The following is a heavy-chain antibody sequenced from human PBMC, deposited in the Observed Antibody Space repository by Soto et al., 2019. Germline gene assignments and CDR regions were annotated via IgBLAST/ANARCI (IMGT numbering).Heavy chain of an antibody. J-gene: IGHJ6*02. V-gene: IGHV1-69*12. Sequence: QVQLVQSGAEVKKPGSSVKVSCKASGGTFSSYAISWVRQAPGQGLEWMGGIIPIFGTANYAQKFQGRVTIPADESTSTAYMELSSLRSEDTAVYYCAIKVGSRAANYYYYGMDVWGQGTTVTVSS. D-gene: IGHD6-6*01. CDR3: AIKVGSRAANYYYYGMDV. CDR1: GGTFSSYA. CDR2: IIPIFGTA.